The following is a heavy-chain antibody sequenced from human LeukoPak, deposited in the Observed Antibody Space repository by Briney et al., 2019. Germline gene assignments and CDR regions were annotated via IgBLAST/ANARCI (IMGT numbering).Heavy chain of an antibody. CDR3: ARVCVDTAIPDSSGRELYYFDY. CDR2: IYYSGST. V-gene: IGHV4-59*01. J-gene: IGHJ4*02. CDR1: GGSISSYY. Sequence: SETLSLTCTVSGGSISSYYWSWIRQPPGKGLEWIGYIYYSGSTNYNPSLKSRVTISVDTSKNQFSLKLSSVTAADTAVYYCARVCVDTAIPDSSGRELYYFDYWGQGTLVTVSS. D-gene: IGHD5-18*01.